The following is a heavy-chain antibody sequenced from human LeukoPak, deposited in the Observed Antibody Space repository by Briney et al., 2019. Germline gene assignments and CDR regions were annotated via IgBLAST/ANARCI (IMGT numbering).Heavy chain of an antibody. CDR3: AREGIAAAGTYAFDI. D-gene: IGHD6-13*01. Sequence: ASVKVSCKASGYTFTGYYMHWVRQAPGQGLEWMGWINPNSGGTNYAQKFQGRVTMTRDTSISTAYMGLSRLRSDDTAVYYCAREGIAAAGTYAFDIWGQGTMVTVSS. CDR2: INPNSGGT. V-gene: IGHV1-2*02. J-gene: IGHJ3*02. CDR1: GYTFTGYY.